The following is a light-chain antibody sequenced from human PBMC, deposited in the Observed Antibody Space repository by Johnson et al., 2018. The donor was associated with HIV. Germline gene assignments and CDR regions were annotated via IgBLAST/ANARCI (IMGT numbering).Light chain of an antibody. J-gene: IGLJ1*01. Sequence: QFVLTQPPSVSAAPGQKVTISCSGSSSNIGKNHVSWYQQFPGTAPKLLVYEDDKRPSDIPDRFSGSKSGTSATLGITGLQTGDEADYYCGTWDSSLSVPGFGSGTKVTVL. CDR2: EDD. CDR3: GTWDSSLSVPG. CDR1: SSNIGKNH. V-gene: IGLV1-51*02.